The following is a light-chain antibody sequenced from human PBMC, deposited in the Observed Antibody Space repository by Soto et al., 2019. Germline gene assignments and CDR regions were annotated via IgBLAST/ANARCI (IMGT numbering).Light chain of an antibody. V-gene: IGKV3-15*01. CDR3: QQYDIWPRT. Sequence: EIVMTQSPATLSVSPGGRATLSCRASQSVSTNLAWYQQKPGQAPRLVIYGASTRATGIPARFSGSGSGTDFTLIISSLQSEDFAVYYCQQYDIWPRTFGQGTKVDIK. CDR2: GAS. J-gene: IGKJ1*01. CDR1: QSVSTN.